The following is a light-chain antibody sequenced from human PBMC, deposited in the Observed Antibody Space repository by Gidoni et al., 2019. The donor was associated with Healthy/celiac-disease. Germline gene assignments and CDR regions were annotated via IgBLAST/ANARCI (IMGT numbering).Light chain of an antibody. CDR2: DAS. Sequence: IVLPQSPAPLSLSPGERATLSCRASQSVSSYLAWYQQKPGQAPRLLIYDASNRATGIPARFSGSGSGTDFTLTISSLEPEDFAVDYCQQRSNWPPLYTFGQGTKLEIK. CDR1: QSVSSY. CDR3: QQRSNWPPLYT. V-gene: IGKV3-11*01. J-gene: IGKJ2*01.